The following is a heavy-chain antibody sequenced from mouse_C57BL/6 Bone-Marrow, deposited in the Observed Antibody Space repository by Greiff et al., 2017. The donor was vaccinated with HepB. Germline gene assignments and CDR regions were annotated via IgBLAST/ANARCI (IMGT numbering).Heavy chain of an antibody. Sequence: EVMLVESEGGLVQPGSSMKLSCTASGFTFSDYYMAWVRQVPEKGLEWVANINYDGSSTYYLDALKSRFIISRDNAKNILYLQMSSLKSEDTATYYCARLNYYGSSLSWFAYWGQGTLVTVSA. CDR3: ARLNYYGSSLSWFAY. V-gene: IGHV5-16*01. CDR2: INYDGSST. D-gene: IGHD1-1*01. J-gene: IGHJ3*01. CDR1: GFTFSDYY.